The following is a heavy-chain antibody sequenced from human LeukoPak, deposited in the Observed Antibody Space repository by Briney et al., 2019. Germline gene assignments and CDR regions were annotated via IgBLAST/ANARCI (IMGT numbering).Heavy chain of an antibody. V-gene: IGHV3-23*01. D-gene: IGHD1-1*01. J-gene: IGHJ4*02. CDR2: ASYYVGKQ. CDR3: AKAGIGADGAGFLCEY. CDR1: GFTFSDYA. Sequence: GGSLTLSCAASGFTFSDYAMSWVRQAPGKGLEWVSTASYYVGKQYHADSVRGRFTVSRDNSRNTVSLQMSSLRVEDTGIYYCAKAGIGADGAGFLCEYWGQGALVTVSS.